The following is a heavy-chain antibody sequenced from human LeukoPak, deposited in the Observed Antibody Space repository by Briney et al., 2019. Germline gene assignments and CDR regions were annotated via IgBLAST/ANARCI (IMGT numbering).Heavy chain of an antibody. J-gene: IGHJ4*02. CDR2: ISSDSTYI. V-gene: IGHV3-21*01. CDR1: GFTLSGYS. CDR3: ARDIPRGSTHLDY. Sequence: GGALRLSCAASGFTLSGYSMNWVRQAPGKGLEWVSSISSDSTYIFYADSVKGRFTISRDNAENSLYLQMNILRVADTAVYYCARDIPRGSTHLDYWGQGPLVTVSA. D-gene: IGHD1-26*01.